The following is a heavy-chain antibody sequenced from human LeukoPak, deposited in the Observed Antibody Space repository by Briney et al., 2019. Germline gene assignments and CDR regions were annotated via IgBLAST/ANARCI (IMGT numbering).Heavy chain of an antibody. CDR1: GFTFSSYT. D-gene: IGHD1-7*01. V-gene: IGHV3-21*01. CDR2: ISSSSSTI. CDR3: AGGGYKWNYVFFFDY. J-gene: IGHJ4*02. Sequence: GGSLRLSCAASGFTFSSYTMNWVRQAPGKGLEWVSSISSSSSTIYYADSVKGRFTISRDNSKNTLYLQMNSLRAETTAVYYFAGGGYKWNYVFFFDYWGQGNLVTVSS.